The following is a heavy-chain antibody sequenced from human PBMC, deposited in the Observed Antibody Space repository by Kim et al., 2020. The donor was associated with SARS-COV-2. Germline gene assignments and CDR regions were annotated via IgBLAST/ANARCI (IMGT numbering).Heavy chain of an antibody. D-gene: IGHD6-13*01. CDR3: AQTYSSSWYNFDY. V-gene: IGHV1-2*02. J-gene: IGHJ4*02. Sequence: YAQKFQGRVTRTRDTSISTAYMELSRLRSDDTAVYYCAQTYSSSWYNFDYWGQGTLVTVSS.